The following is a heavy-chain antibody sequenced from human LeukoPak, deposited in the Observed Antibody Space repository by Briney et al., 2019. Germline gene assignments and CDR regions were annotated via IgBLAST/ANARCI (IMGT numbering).Heavy chain of an antibody. Sequence: GASVKVSCKASGYTFTSYYMHWVRQAPGQGLEWMGWINPNSGGTSYAQKFQGRVTMTRDTSISTAYMELSRLRSDDTAVYYCARWYCSTTSCHVDYWGQGTLVTVSS. CDR3: ARWYCSTTSCHVDY. V-gene: IGHV1-2*02. CDR1: GYTFTSYY. D-gene: IGHD2-2*01. J-gene: IGHJ4*02. CDR2: INPNSGGT.